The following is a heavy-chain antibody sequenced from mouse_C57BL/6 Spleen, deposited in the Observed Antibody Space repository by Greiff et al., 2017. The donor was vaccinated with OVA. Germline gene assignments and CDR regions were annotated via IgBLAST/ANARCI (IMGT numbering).Heavy chain of an antibody. CDR1: GFSLTSYG. V-gene: IGHV2-2*01. J-gene: IGHJ3*01. D-gene: IGHD3-2*02. CDR2: IWSGGST. Sequence: VKLMESGPGLVQPSQSLSITCTVSGFSLTSYGVHWVRQSPGKGLEWLGVIWSGGSTDYNAAFISRLSISKDNSKSQVFFKMNSLQADDTAIYYCARRTGSGYWFAYWGQGTLVTVSA. CDR3: ARRTGSGYWFAY.